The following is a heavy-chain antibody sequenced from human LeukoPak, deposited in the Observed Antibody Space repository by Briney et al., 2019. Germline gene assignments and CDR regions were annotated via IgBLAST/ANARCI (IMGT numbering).Heavy chain of an antibody. V-gene: IGHV3-21*01. Sequence: GGSLRLSCAASGFTFSSYSMNWVRQAPGKGLEWVSSISSSSSYIYYADSVKGRFTISRDNAKNSLYLQMNSLRAEDTAVYYCASEHSGYEIRPFDYWGQGTLVTVSS. D-gene: IGHD5-12*01. CDR1: GFTFSSYS. CDR3: ASEHSGYEIRPFDY. CDR2: ISSSSSYI. J-gene: IGHJ4*02.